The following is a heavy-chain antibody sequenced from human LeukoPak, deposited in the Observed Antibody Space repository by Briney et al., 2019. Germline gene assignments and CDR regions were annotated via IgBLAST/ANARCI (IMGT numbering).Heavy chain of an antibody. J-gene: IGHJ4*02. D-gene: IGHD6-19*01. CDR1: RFSFSSYD. V-gene: IGHV3-30*02. CDR2: IRFDGNIK. CDR3: ARDYFMRGSGWNY. Sequence: GGSLRLSCAASRFSFSSYDMHWVRQAPGKGLEWVAFIRFDGNIKYLADSVKGRFTISRDNAKNSLYLQMNSLRAEDTAVYYCARDYFMRGSGWNYWGQGTLVTVSS.